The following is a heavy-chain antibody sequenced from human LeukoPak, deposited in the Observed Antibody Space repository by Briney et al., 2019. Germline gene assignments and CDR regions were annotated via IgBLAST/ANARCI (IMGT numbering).Heavy chain of an antibody. Sequence: SETLSLTCTVSGASISSSYWSWIRQPAGKGLEWIGRFYTTGSTNYNPSLQSRVTMSVDTSKNQFSLKLSSVTAADTAVYYCARGPAAALYYYYYMDVWGKGTTVTVSS. CDR3: ARGPAAALYYYYYMDV. J-gene: IGHJ6*03. D-gene: IGHD6-13*01. CDR2: FYTTGST. V-gene: IGHV4-4*07. CDR1: GASISSSY.